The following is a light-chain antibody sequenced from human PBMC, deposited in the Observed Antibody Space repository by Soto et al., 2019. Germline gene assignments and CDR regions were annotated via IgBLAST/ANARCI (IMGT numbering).Light chain of an antibody. Sequence: QSVLTQPPSVSAAPGQKVTISCSGSSSNIGGNSVSWYQQLPGTAPKLLIYDDNKRPSGIPDRFSGSKSGTSATLGITGLQTGDEADYYCRSWDSSLSAYVCGTGTKVTV. CDR3: RSWDSSLSAYV. CDR1: SSNIGGNS. V-gene: IGLV1-51*01. J-gene: IGLJ1*01. CDR2: DDN.